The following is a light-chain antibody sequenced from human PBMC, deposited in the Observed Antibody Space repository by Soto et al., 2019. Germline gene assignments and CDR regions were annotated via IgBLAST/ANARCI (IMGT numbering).Light chain of an antibody. CDR1: SSDVGGYNY. CDR3: SSYTPSGSLV. Sequence: QSALTQPASVSGSPGQSITISCTGTSSDVGGYNYVSWYQQHPGKAPKLMIYDVSNRSSGVSNRFSGSKSGNTASLTISGLQAEDEADYYCSSYTPSGSLVFGGGTKVTVL. J-gene: IGLJ2*01. V-gene: IGLV2-14*01. CDR2: DVS.